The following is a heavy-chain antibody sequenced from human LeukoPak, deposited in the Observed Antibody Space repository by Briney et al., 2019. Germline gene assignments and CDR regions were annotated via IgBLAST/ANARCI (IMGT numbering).Heavy chain of an antibody. D-gene: IGHD6-19*01. Sequence: GGSLRLSCAASGFTSSSYWMSWVRQAPGKGLEWVANIKQDGSEKYYVDSVKGRFTISRDNAKNSLYLQMNSLRAEDTAVYYCARWSSGWFDYWGQGTLVTVSS. CDR3: ARWSSGWFDY. J-gene: IGHJ4*02. CDR2: IKQDGSEK. CDR1: GFTSSSYW. V-gene: IGHV3-7*01.